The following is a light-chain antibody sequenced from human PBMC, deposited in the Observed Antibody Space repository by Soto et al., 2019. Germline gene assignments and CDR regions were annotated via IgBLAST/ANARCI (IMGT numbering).Light chain of an antibody. CDR2: LSIDGSH. CDR1: SGHSSYA. Sequence: QSVLTQSPSASASLGASVKLTCTLSSGHSSYAIAWHQQQPEKGPRYLMKLSIDGSHSKGDGIPDRFSGSSSGAERYLTISSLQSEDEADYYCQTWDTGARVVFGGGTKLTVL. J-gene: IGLJ2*01. V-gene: IGLV4-69*01. CDR3: QTWDTGARVV.